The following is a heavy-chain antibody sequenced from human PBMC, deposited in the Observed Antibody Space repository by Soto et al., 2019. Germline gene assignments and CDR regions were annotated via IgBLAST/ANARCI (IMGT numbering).Heavy chain of an antibody. V-gene: IGHV1-18*04. CDR2: ISAYNGNT. CDR3: ARGLGSWPRVGFDP. D-gene: IGHD6-13*01. J-gene: IGHJ5*02. Sequence: ASVKVACKASGYTFTSYGISWVRQAPGQGLEWMGWISAYNGNTNYAQKLQGRVTMTTDTSTSTAYMELRSLRSDDTAVYYCARGLGSWPRVGFDPWGQGTLVTVSS. CDR1: GYTFTSYG.